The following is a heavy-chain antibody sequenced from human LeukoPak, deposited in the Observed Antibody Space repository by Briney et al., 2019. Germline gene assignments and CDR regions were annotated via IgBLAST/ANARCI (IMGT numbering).Heavy chain of an antibody. J-gene: IGHJ4*02. CDR1: GFTFTSHD. Sequence: ASVTVSCKASGFTFTSHDYNWARQATGQGLEWMGWMNPNSGSTGYAQKLQGRVTMTTDTSTSTAYMELRSLRSEDTAVYYCARGPREQLLDYWGQGTLVTVSS. CDR3: ARGPREQLLDY. D-gene: IGHD6-13*01. CDR2: MNPNSGST. V-gene: IGHV1-8*01.